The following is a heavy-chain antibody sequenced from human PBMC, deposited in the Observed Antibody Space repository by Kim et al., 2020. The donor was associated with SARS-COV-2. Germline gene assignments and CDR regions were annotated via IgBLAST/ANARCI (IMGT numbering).Heavy chain of an antibody. J-gene: IGHJ4*02. V-gene: IGHV4-31*03. CDR2: IYYSGST. CDR3: ARVLSFFGSGSSHYFDF. Sequence: SETLSLTCSVSGGSISSVGYYWSWIRQHPGKGLEWIGFIYYSGSTYYSPSLKSRVTISLDTSENQFSLKLSSVTAADTAVYYCARVLSFFGSGSSHYFDFWGQGTMVTVPS. D-gene: IGHD3-10*01. CDR1: GGSISSVGYY.